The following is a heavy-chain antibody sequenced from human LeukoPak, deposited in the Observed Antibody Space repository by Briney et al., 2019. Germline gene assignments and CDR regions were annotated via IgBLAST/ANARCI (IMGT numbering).Heavy chain of an antibody. J-gene: IGHJ6*01. CDR1: GYSISSGYY. CDR2: IYHSGST. D-gene: IGHD6-13*01. V-gene: IGHV4-38-2*02. Sequence: SETLSLTCTVSGYSISSGYYWGWIRQPPGEGLERIGSIYHSGSTYYNPTLKSRVTISVDTSKNKFTLKLSSVTGADTAVYYCARDRAGQLVFQACMDVWGKGATVAVSS. CDR3: ARDRAGQLVFQACMDV.